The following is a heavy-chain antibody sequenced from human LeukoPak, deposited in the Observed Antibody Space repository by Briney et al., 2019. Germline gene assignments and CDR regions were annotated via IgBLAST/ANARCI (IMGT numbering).Heavy chain of an antibody. CDR3: ARELGGYDFWSGYPYGMDV. J-gene: IGHJ6*02. Sequence: SVKVSCKASGGTFSSYAVSWVRQAPGQGLEWMGGIIPIFGTANYAQKFQGRVTITADESTSTAYMELSSLRSEDTAVYYCARELGGYDFWSGYPYGMDVWGQGTTVTVSS. CDR2: IIPIFGTA. CDR1: GGTFSSYA. D-gene: IGHD3-3*01. V-gene: IGHV1-69*13.